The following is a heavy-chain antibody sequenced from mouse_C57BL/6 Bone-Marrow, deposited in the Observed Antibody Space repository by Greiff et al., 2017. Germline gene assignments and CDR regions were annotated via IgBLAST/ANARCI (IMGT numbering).Heavy chain of an antibody. CDR1: GFNIKDDY. J-gene: IGHJ3*01. CDR2: IDPENGDT. V-gene: IGHV14-4*01. CDR3: TRIAY. Sequence: EVKLMESGAELVRPGASVKLSCTASGFNIKDDYMHWVKQRPEQGLEWIGWIDPENGDTEYASKFQGKATITVDTSSNTAYLQLSSLTSEYTAVYYCTRIAYWGQGTLVTVSA.